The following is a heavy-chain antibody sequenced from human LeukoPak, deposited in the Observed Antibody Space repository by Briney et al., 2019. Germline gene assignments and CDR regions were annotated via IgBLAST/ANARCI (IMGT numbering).Heavy chain of an antibody. J-gene: IGHJ4*02. CDR2: VFSRGTT. CDR1: GGSMNNYY. V-gene: IGHV4-4*07. CDR3: ARSWAGKWELPGQFDS. Sequence: SDTLSLTCTVSGGSMNNYYWNWIRQSPEKGLEWIGFVFSRGTTNFNPSFKSRLTMSIDTSKNQFSLRLSSVTAADTAVYFCARSWAGKWELPGQFDSWVQGRLVSVSS. D-gene: IGHD1-26*01.